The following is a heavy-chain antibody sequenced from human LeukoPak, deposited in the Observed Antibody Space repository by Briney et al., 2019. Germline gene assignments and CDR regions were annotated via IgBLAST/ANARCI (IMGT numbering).Heavy chain of an antibody. D-gene: IGHD6-19*01. CDR2: IYGSGST. CDR1: GDSLSSHY. Sequence: SETLSLICTVSGDSLSSHYWSWIRQPPGKGPEWIGYIYGSGSTHYDPSLRSRVTISEDTSKNQFSLKLTSVTAADTAVYYCARNVGWYSHDSWGQGTLVTVSS. CDR3: ARNVGWYSHDS. J-gene: IGHJ4*02. V-gene: IGHV4-59*08.